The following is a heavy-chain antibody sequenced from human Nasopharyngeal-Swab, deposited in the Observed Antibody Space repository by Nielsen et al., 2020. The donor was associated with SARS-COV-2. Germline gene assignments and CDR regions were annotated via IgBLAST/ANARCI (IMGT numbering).Heavy chain of an antibody. V-gene: IGHV3-72*01. CDR2: TRNKANSYTT. CDR3: ARGATIFGVVLGDSYGMDV. D-gene: IGHD3-3*01. Sequence: GESLKISCAASGFTFSDHYMDWVRQAPGKGLEWVGRTRNKANSYTTEYAASVKGRFTISRDDSENSVYLQMNGLKTEDTAVYYCARGATIFGVVLGDSYGMDVWGQGTTVTVSS. J-gene: IGHJ6*02. CDR1: GFTFSDHY.